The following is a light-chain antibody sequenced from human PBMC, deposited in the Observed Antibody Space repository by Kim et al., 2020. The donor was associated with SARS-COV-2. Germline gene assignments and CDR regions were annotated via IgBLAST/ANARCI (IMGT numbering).Light chain of an antibody. CDR1: KLGDNY. Sequence: VSPGQTASITCSGDKLGDNYACCYQQRPGQSPVVVIYQDNKRPSGIPERFSGSNSGNTATLTISGTQAMDEADYYCQAWDSGTVVFGGGTQLTVL. J-gene: IGLJ3*02. V-gene: IGLV3-1*01. CDR2: QDN. CDR3: QAWDSGTVV.